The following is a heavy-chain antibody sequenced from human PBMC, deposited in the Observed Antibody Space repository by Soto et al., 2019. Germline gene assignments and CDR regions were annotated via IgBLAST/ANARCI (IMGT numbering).Heavy chain of an antibody. D-gene: IGHD1-26*01. CDR3: ARSYSGSPLGMDV. J-gene: IGHJ6*02. Sequence: QVQLVESGGGVVQPGRSLRLSCAASGFTFSSYGMHWVRQAPGKGLEWVAVIWYDGSNKYYADSVKGRFTISRDNSKNTRYLQMNSLRAEDTAVYYCARSYSGSPLGMDVWGQGTTVTVSS. CDR2: IWYDGSNK. V-gene: IGHV3-33*01. CDR1: GFTFSSYG.